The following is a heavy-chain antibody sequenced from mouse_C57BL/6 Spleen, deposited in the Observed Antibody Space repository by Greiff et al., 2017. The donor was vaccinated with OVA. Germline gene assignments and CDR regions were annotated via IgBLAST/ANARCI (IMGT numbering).Heavy chain of an antibody. CDR3: TRDQSNHWYFDV. CDR2: INSGGDYI. D-gene: IGHD2-5*01. V-gene: IGHV5-9-1*02. J-gene: IGHJ1*03. CDR1: GFTFSSYA. Sequence: EVNVVESGEGLVKPGGSLKLSCAASGFTFSSYAMSWVRQTPEKRLEWVAYINSGGDYIYYADTVKGRFTISRDNARNTLYLQMSSLKSEDTAMYYCTRDQSNHWYFDVWGTGTTVTVAS.